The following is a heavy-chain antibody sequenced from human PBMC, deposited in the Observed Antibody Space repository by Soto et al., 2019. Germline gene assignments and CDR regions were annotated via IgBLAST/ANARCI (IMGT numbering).Heavy chain of an antibody. D-gene: IGHD3-10*01. V-gene: IGHV1-58*01. J-gene: IGHJ6*02. Sequence: GASVKVSCKASGFTFTSSAVQWVRQARGQRLEWIGWIVVGSGNTNYAQKFQERVTITRDMSTSTAYMELSSLRSEDTAVYYCAAAIPAGSYYGSGSYYYYYGMDVWGQGTTVTVSS. CDR3: AAAIPAGSYYGSGSYYYYYGMDV. CDR1: GFTFTSSA. CDR2: IVVGSGNT.